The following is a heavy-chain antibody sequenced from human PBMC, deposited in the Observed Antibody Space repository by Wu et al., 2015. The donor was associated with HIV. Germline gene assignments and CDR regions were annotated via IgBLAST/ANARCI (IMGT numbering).Heavy chain of an antibody. CDR1: GYDFDDYG. Sequence: QIHLVQSGREVKKTGASMKLSCKTSGYDFDDYGIIWVRQAPGQGLEWMGWISDYNRNKKYGEKFRDRIMMNIDTITDTAYMELRSLRVDDTAVYYCARDATVAVAGLLFDSWGQGTLVTVSS. CDR2: ISDYNRNK. J-gene: IGHJ4*02. V-gene: IGHV1-18*01. D-gene: IGHD6-19*01. CDR3: ARDATVAVAGLLFDS.